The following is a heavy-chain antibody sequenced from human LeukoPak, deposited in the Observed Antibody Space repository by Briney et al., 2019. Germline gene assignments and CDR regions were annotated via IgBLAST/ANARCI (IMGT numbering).Heavy chain of an antibody. CDR3: ARDPTGDSGSPAEYFQH. CDR1: GYTFTGYY. D-gene: IGHD1-26*01. V-gene: IGHV1-2*02. J-gene: IGHJ1*01. CDR2: INPNSGGT. Sequence: ASVKVSCKASGYTFTGYYMHWVRQAPGQGLEWMGWINPNSGGTNYAQKFQGRVTMTRDTSISTAYMELSRLRSDNTAVYYCARDPTGDSGSPAEYFQHWGQGTLVTVSS.